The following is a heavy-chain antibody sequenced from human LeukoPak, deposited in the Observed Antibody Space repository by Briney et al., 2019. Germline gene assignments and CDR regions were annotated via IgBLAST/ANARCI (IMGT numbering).Heavy chain of an antibody. CDR2: IYYSGST. Sequence: SETLSLTCAVYGGSFSGYYWSWIRQPPGKGLEWIGSIYYSGSTYYNPSLKSRVTISVDTSKNQFSLKLSSVTAADTAVYYCVGYYYDSSGYYRDYWGQGTLVTVSS. J-gene: IGHJ4*02. CDR3: VGYYYDSSGYYRDY. V-gene: IGHV4-34*01. CDR1: GGSFSGYY. D-gene: IGHD3-22*01.